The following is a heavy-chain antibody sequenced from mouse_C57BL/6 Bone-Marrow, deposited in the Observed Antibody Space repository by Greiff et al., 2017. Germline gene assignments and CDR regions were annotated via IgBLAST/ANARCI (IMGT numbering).Heavy chain of an antibody. D-gene: IGHD1-1*01. V-gene: IGHV14-4*01. CDR1: GFNIKDDY. Sequence: EVKLQQSGAELVRPGASVKLSCTASGFNIKDDYMHWVKQRPEQGLEWIGWIDPENGDTEYASKFQGKAPITADTSSKPAYLQLSSLTSEDTAVYYCTTDYGSSYPAWFAYWGQGTLVTVSA. CDR3: TTDYGSSYPAWFAY. CDR2: IDPENGDT. J-gene: IGHJ3*01.